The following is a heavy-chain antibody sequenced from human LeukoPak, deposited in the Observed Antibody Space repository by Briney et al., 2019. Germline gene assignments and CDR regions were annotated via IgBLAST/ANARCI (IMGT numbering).Heavy chain of an antibody. J-gene: IGHJ6*03. V-gene: IGHV4-59*01. D-gene: IGHD4/OR15-4a*01. CDR3: ARGGARGYYYYYMDV. CDR1: GGSISSYY. Sequence: SETLSLTCTVSGGSISSYYWSWIRQPPGKGLEWIGYIYYSGSTNYNPSLKSRVTISVDTSKNQFSLRLSSVTAADTAMYYCARGGARGYYYYYMDVWGKGTTVTVSS. CDR2: IYYSGST.